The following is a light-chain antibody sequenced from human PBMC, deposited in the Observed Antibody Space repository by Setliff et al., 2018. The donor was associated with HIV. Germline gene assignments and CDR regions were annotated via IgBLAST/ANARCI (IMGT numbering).Light chain of an antibody. V-gene: IGLV2-8*01. J-gene: IGLJ1*01. CDR3: CSYAGGDIYV. Sequence: QSALTQPASVSGSPGRSITISCTGTSSDVGGYNSVSWYQLQPGKAPRLISYAVNKRPSWVSDRFSASKSGNAASLTVSGLQAEDEADYYCCSYAGGDIYVFGSGTKVTVL. CDR2: AVN. CDR1: SSDVGGYNS.